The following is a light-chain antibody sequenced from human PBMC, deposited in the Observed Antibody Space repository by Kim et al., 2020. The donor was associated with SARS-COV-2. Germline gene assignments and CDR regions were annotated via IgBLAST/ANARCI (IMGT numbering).Light chain of an antibody. V-gene: IGLV2-14*03. Sequence: SVAVSGIGNSSDVGDYKYVSWYQQYPGKAPKLIISDVTYRPSGVSNRFSGSKSGNAASLSISGLRAEDEADYYCCSYRSSANLEVVFGGGTQLTVL. CDR3: CSYRSSANLEVV. CDR2: DVT. J-gene: IGLJ2*01. CDR1: SSDVGDYKY.